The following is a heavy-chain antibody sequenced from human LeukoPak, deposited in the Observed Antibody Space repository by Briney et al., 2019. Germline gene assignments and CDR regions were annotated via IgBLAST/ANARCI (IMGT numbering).Heavy chain of an antibody. CDR1: GFTFNGSV. J-gene: IGHJ4*02. Sequence: PGGSLRLSCAASGFTFNGSVMHWVRQASGKGLEWVGRIRRKASSYATAYAASVKGRFTISRDDSKNTAYLQMNSLKTEDTAVYYCTRDIWLGNDNWGQGTLVTVSS. CDR2: IRRKASSYAT. CDR3: TRDIWLGNDN. D-gene: IGHD5-24*01. V-gene: IGHV3-73*01.